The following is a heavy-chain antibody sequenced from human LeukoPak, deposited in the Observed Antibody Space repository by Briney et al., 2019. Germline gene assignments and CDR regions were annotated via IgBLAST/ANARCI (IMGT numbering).Heavy chain of an antibody. CDR1: GGSFSGYY. CDR3: ARALRDSYYYDSSGYYEVFDY. CDR2: INHSGST. J-gene: IGHJ4*02. V-gene: IGHV4-34*01. D-gene: IGHD3-22*01. Sequence: SETLSLTCAVYGGSFSGYYWSWIRQPPGKGLEWIGEINHSGSTNYNPSLKSRVTISVDTSKNQSSLKLSSVTAADTAVYYCARALRDSYYYDSSGYYEVFDYWGQGTLVTVSS.